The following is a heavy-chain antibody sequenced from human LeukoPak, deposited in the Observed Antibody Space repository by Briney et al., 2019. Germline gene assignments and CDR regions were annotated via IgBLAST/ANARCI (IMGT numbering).Heavy chain of an antibody. Sequence: ASVKVSCKVSGYTLTELSMHWVRQAPGKGLEWMGGFDPEDGETIYAQKFQGRVTMTEDTSTDTAYMELSSLRSEDTAVYYCATSSYYDFWSGYPFDYWGQGTLVTVSS. V-gene: IGHV1-24*01. D-gene: IGHD3-3*01. CDR3: ATSSYYDFWSGYPFDY. CDR2: FDPEDGET. CDR1: GYTLTELS. J-gene: IGHJ4*02.